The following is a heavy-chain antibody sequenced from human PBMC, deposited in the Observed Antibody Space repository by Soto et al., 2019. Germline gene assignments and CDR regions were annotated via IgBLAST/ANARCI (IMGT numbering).Heavy chain of an antibody. CDR3: LGVRPHYGMDV. J-gene: IGHJ6*02. V-gene: IGHV1-24*01. CDR1: GYTLTELS. Sequence: ASVKVSCKVSGYTLTELSMHWVRQAPGKGLEWMGGFDPEDGETIYAQKFQGRVTMTEDTSTDTAYMELSSLRSEDTAAYFCLGVRPHYGMDVWGQGTTVTVSS. CDR2: FDPEDGET. D-gene: IGHD3-10*01.